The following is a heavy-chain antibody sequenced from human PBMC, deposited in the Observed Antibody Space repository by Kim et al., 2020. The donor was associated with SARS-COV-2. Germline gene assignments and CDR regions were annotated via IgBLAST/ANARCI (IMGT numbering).Heavy chain of an antibody. CDR3: ARENYDGTKQRAGFDY. Sequence: ASVKVSCKTSGYTFSGHFMHWVRQAPGQGLEWMGWINRNNGDTMNAQRFQGRVTVTRDTSISTVYMELSSLTSDDTAVYYCARENYDGTKQRAGFDYWGQGTLITVSS. J-gene: IGHJ4*02. D-gene: IGHD3-16*01. CDR1: GYTFSGHF. CDR2: INRNNGDT. V-gene: IGHV1-2*02.